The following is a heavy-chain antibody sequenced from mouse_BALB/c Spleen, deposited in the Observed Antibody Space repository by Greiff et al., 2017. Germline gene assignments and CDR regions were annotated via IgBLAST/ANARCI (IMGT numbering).Heavy chain of an antibody. CDR1: GYTFTDYN. J-gene: IGHJ4*01. CDR3: ASPRTGTGAMDY. Sequence: VQLQQSGPELVKPGASVKISCKASGYTFTDYNMHWVKQSHGKSLEWIGYIYPYNGGTGYNQKFKSKATLTVDNSSSTAYMELRSLTSEDSAVYYCASPRTGTGAMDYWGQGTSVTVSS. D-gene: IGHD4-1*01. CDR2: IYPYNGGT. V-gene: IGHV1S29*02.